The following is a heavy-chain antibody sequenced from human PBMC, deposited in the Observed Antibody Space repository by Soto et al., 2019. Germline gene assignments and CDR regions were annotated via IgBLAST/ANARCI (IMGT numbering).Heavy chain of an antibody. CDR1: GYTFTSYD. J-gene: IGHJ6*02. D-gene: IGHD3-10*01. CDR2: INAGNGNT. CDR3: ASSYYGSGNPKDYYYGMDV. Sequence: ASVKVSCKASGYTFTSYDMHWVRQAPGQRLEWMGWINAGNGNTKYSQKFQGRVTITRDTSASTAYMELSSLRSEDTAVYYCASSYYGSGNPKDYYYGMDVWGQGTTVPVSS. V-gene: IGHV1-3*01.